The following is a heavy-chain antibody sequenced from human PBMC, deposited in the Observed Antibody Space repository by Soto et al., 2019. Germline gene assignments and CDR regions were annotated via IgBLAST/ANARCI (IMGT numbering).Heavy chain of an antibody. Sequence: EVQLVQSGAEVKKPGESLRNSCQGSGYSFTSSWISWVRQMPGEGLEWMGRIDPSDSYINYSPSFQGRVTISADKSISTAYLQWSSLKASDTAMYYCARRGSSSSFFFDSWGQGTLVTVSS. J-gene: IGHJ4*02. CDR3: ARRGSSSSFFFDS. CDR2: IDPSDSYI. V-gene: IGHV5-10-1*03. CDR1: GYSFTSSW. D-gene: IGHD6-6*01.